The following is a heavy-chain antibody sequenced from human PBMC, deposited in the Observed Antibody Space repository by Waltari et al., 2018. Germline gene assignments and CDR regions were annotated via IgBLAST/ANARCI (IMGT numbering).Heavy chain of an antibody. D-gene: IGHD3-10*01. Sequence: QVQLQESGPGLLKPSETLSLTCAVSGHFISSGYYWGWIRQFPGEGLEWIGSIYYDGNTYYNPSLKSRLTLSVDTSKNQFSLKLSSVTAADTAVYYCVRDGGSGSYYKSDGMDVWGQGP. J-gene: IGHJ6*02. CDR2: IYYDGNT. CDR1: GHFISSGYY. V-gene: IGHV4-38-2*02. CDR3: VRDGGSGSYYKSDGMDV.